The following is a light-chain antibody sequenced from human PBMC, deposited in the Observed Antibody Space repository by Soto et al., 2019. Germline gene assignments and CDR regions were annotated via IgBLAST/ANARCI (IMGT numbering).Light chain of an antibody. V-gene: IGLV2-14*01. J-gene: IGLJ2*01. CDR3: SSYRRASTLDVI. CDR2: EVS. Sequence: QSVLTQPASVSGSPGQSITISCTGTSNDVGGYNYVSWYQHYPGKAPKLIISEVSHRPSGVSNRFSGSKSGNTASLTISGLQAEDEADYYCSSYRRASTLDVIFGGGTKVTVL. CDR1: SNDVGGYNY.